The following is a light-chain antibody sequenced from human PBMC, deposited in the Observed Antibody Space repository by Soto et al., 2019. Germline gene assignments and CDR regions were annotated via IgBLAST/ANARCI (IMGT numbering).Light chain of an antibody. CDR2: EVS. V-gene: IGLV2-8*01. J-gene: IGLJ2*01. Sequence: QSALTQPPSASGSPGQSITISCTGTSSDVGGYNYVSWYQRHPGKAPKLMISEVSKRPSGVPDRFSGSKSGNTASLTVSGLEAEDAADYYCSSFGGNNNLVFGGGTKLTVL. CDR3: SSFGGNNNLV. CDR1: SSDVGGYNY.